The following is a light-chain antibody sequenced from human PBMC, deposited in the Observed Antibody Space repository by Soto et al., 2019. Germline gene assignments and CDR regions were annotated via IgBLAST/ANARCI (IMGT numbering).Light chain of an antibody. V-gene: IGLV1-40*01. CDR3: QSYDSSLSGVV. CDR2: GNS. CDR1: SSNIGAGYD. Sequence: QSVLTQPPSVSGAPGQRVTISCTGSSSNIGAGYDVRWYRQLPGTAPKLLIYGNSNRPSGVPDRFSGSKSGTSASLAITGLQAEDEADYYCQSYDSSLSGVVFGGGTKLTVL. J-gene: IGLJ2*01.